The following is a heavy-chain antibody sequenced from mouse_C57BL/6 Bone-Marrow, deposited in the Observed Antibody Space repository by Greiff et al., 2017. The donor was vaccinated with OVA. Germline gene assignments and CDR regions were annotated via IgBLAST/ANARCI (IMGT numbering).Heavy chain of an antibody. CDR3: ARDYYRTFDV. V-gene: IGHV5-9*01. Sequence: EVQLVESGGGLVKPGGSLKLSCAASGFTFSSYTMSWVRQTPEKRLEWVATISGGGGNTYYPDSVKGRFTISRDNAKNTLYLQMSSLRSEDTALYYCARDYYRTFDVWGTGTTVAVSS. J-gene: IGHJ1*03. CDR2: ISGGGGNT. CDR1: GFTFSSYT. D-gene: IGHD1-1*01.